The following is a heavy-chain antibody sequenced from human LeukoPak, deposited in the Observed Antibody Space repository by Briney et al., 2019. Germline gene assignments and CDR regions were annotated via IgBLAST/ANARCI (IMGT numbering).Heavy chain of an antibody. D-gene: IGHD5-12*01. CDR1: GFTFSSFG. Sequence: GGSLRLSCAASGFTFSSFGMHWVRQAPGKGLEWVAVTSYDGSEQYYADSVKGRFTISRDNSKNTLYLQMNSLRVEDTAVYYCAKDSEDLWLLGAYDIWGQGTRVTVSS. CDR2: TSYDGSEQ. V-gene: IGHV3-30*18. CDR3: AKDSEDLWLLGAYDI. J-gene: IGHJ3*02.